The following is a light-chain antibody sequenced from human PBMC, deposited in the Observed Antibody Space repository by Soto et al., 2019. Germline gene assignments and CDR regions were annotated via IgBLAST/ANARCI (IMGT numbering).Light chain of an antibody. CDR3: FTYGGSRAD. CDR2: EVS. V-gene: IGLV2-23*02. CDR1: SSDIGSHNL. J-gene: IGLJ7*01. Sequence: QSAMTQPASVSGSPGQSITISCTGTSSDIGSHNLVSWYQQHPGQAPKLMIYEVSKRPLGVSTRFSASNSGNTASLTISGLQAEEEADYYCFTYGGSRADFGGGTQLTVL.